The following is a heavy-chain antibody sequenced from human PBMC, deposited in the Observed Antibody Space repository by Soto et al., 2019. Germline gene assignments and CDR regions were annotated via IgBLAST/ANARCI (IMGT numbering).Heavy chain of an antibody. D-gene: IGHD3-10*01. CDR1: GGSIGSYY. Sequence: SETLSLTCTVSGGSIGSYYWSWIRQPPGKGLEWIGYIYYSGSTNYNPSLKSRVTISVDTSKNQFSLKLSSVTAADTAVYYCARLGITMVRGAKYYYYYGMDVWGQGPTVT. J-gene: IGHJ6*02. CDR2: IYYSGST. V-gene: IGHV4-59*01. CDR3: ARLGITMVRGAKYYYYYGMDV.